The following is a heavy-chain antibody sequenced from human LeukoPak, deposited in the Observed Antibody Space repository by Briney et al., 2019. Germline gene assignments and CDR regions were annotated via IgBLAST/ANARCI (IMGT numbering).Heavy chain of an antibody. CDR1: GESLSGFY. V-gene: IGHV4-59*08. J-gene: IGHJ4*02. D-gene: IGHD3-16*02. CDR3: ARARGIMTTFGGVVAKGTHY. CDR2: VYYSGNT. Sequence: PSETLSLTCTVSGESLSGFYWTWLRQPPGKGLEWIGFVYYSGNTHYNPSLKSRVTISLEMSKNQFSLNLSSVTAADTAVYYCARARGIMTTFGGVVAKGTHYWGQGTLVTVSS.